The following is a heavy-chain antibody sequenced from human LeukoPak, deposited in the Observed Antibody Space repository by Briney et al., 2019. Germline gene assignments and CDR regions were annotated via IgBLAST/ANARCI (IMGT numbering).Heavy chain of an antibody. Sequence: GGSLRLSCAASGFTLSSYAMSWVRQAPGKGLDWVSGISGRDGSTYYADSVKGRFTISRDNSKNTLYPQMNSLRAEDTAIYYCARSGGSYWYWGQGTLVTVSS. V-gene: IGHV3-23*01. CDR2: ISGRDGST. J-gene: IGHJ4*02. CDR1: GFTLSSYA. D-gene: IGHD3-10*01. CDR3: ARSGGSYWY.